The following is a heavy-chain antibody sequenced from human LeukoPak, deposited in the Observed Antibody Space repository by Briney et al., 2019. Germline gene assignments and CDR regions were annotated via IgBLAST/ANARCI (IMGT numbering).Heavy chain of an antibody. CDR1: GFTFISSG. CDR3: ARAGGYCSGGSCYRGYSWFDP. J-gene: IGHJ5*02. Sequence: GGSLRLSCAASGFTFISSGMHRVRQAPGKGLEWVAVILYNGSNKYYADSVKGRFTISRDNSKNTLYLQMNSLRVEDTAVYYCARAGGYCSGGSCYRGYSWFDPWGQGTLVTVSS. D-gene: IGHD2-15*01. CDR2: ILYNGSNK. V-gene: IGHV3-33*01.